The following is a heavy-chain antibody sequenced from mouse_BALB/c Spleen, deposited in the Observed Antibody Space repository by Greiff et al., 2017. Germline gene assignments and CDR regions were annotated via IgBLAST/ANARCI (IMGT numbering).Heavy chain of an antibody. CDR3: ARTLLLRGAMDY. CDR2: ISYSGST. J-gene: IGHJ4*01. D-gene: IGHD1-1*01. CDR1: GYSITSDYA. V-gene: IGHV3-2*02. Sequence: EVQLQQSGPGLVKPSQSLSLTCTVTGYSITSDYAWNWIRQFPGNKLEWMGYISYSGSTSYNPSLKSRISITRDTSKNQFFLQLNSVTTEDTATYYCARTLLLRGAMDYWGQGTSVTVSS.